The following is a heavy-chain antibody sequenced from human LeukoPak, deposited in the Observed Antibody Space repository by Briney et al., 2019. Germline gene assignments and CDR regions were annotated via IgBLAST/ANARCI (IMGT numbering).Heavy chain of an antibody. V-gene: IGHV1-8*01. CDR2: MSPNSGNT. CDR1: GYTFTSYD. J-gene: IGHJ4*02. CDR3: ARGPPNWGYDY. Sequence: ASVKVSRKASGYTFTSYDFNWVRQATGQRPEWMGWMSPNSGNTGYAQKFQDRVTMTRNTSISTAYMELSSLRSDDTAVYYCARGPPNWGYDYWGPGTLVTVSS. D-gene: IGHD7-27*01.